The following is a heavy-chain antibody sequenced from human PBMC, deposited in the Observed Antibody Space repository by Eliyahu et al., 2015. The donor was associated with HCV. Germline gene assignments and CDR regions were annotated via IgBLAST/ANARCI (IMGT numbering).Heavy chain of an antibody. CDR3: ASGGGGIAVTGTGGWFDP. CDR2: IHYSGST. V-gene: IGHV4-59*01. CDR1: GGXITTXY. D-gene: IGHD6-19*01. J-gene: IGHJ5*02. Sequence: QVQLQESGPGLVKPSETLSLTCTVPGGXITTXYWSWXRQPXGKGLEWIGYIHYSGSTNYNPSLKSRVTISIDTSKNQFSLNLTSVTAADTAMYYCASGGGGIAVTGTGGWFDPWGQGTLVTVSS.